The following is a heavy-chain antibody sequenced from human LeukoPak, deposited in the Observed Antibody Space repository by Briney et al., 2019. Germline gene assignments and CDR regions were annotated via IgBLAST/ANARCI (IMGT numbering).Heavy chain of an antibody. CDR2: IKPDGGEK. D-gene: IGHD6-19*01. V-gene: IGHV3-7*04. CDR3: ARDRPSGWYLQYYFNY. CDR1: GFTFSNYW. Sequence: GGSLRLSCVVSGFTFSNYWMSWVRQAPGKGLEWVANIKPDGGEKNYVDSVKGRFTISRDNAKNSLYLQMNSLRAEDTAVYYCARDRPSGWYLQYYFNYWGQGNLVTVS. J-gene: IGHJ4*02.